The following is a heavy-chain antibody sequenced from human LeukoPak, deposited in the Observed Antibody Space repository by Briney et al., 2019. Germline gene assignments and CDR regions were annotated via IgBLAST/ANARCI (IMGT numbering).Heavy chain of an antibody. V-gene: IGHV3-23*01. J-gene: IGHJ4*02. CDR1: GFAFSSYA. CDR3: AKGGPFGSYYFDY. Sequence: AGGSLRLSCAASGFAFSSYAMSWVRQAPGKGLEWVSAISGSGDSTYYADSVKGRFTISRDNSKNTVYLQMNSLRAEDTAVYHCAKGGPFGSYYFDYWGQGTLVTVSP. CDR2: ISGSGDST. D-gene: IGHD3-10*01.